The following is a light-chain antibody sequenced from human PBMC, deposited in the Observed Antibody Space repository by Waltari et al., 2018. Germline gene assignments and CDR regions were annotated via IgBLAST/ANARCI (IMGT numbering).Light chain of an antibody. CDR1: QSVSSY. CDR3: QQYDKWLRYS. CDR2: DAS. J-gene: IGKJ2*01. V-gene: IGKV3-11*01. Sequence: EIVLTQSPATLSLSPGERATLSCRASQSVSSYLAWYQQKPGQAPRLLIYDASNRATGIPARFSGSGSGTDFTLTISSLEPEDFAVYYCQQYDKWLRYSFGQGTKLEIK.